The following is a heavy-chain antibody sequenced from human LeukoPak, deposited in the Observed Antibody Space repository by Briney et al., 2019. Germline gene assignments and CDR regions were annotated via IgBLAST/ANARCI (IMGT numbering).Heavy chain of an antibody. V-gene: IGHV1-18*04. CDR1: GDTFRGSY. J-gene: IGHJ4*02. CDR3: ARDGGYFDY. Sequence: ASAKVSCKASGDTFRGSYIHRVRQAPGQGLEWMGWNSPYNGNTNYAQRFQGRVTMTTDTSTSTAYMELRSLRFDDTAVYYCARDGGYFDYWGRGTLVTVSS. CDR2: NSPYNGNT.